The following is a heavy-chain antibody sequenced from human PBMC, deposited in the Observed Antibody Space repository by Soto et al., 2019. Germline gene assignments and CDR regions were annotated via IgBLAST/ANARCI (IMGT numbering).Heavy chain of an antibody. CDR2: IYYSGST. CDR1: GGSVSSGSYY. V-gene: IGHV4-61*01. Sequence: SETLSLTCTVSGGSVSSGSYYWSWIRQPPGKGLEWIGYIYYSGSTNYNPSLKSRVTISVDTSKNQFSLKLSSVTAADTAVYYCARAPYYYDSSGYFLVPNYFDYWGQGTMVTVYS. CDR3: ARAPYYYDSSGYFLVPNYFDY. D-gene: IGHD3-22*01. J-gene: IGHJ4*02.